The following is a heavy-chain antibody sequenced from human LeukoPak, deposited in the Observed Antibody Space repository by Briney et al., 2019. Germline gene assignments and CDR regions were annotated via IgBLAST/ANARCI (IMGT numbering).Heavy chain of an antibody. CDR1: GFIFSSYG. Sequence: PGGSLRLSCAASGFIFSSYGMNWVRQAPGKGLEWVSYISSSGGTIYYADSVKGRFTISRDNAKNSLYLQMNSLRDEDTAVYYCTKESVTYLDYWGQGTLVTVSS. V-gene: IGHV3-48*02. CDR3: TKESVTYLDY. D-gene: IGHD2-21*02. J-gene: IGHJ4*02. CDR2: ISSSGGTI.